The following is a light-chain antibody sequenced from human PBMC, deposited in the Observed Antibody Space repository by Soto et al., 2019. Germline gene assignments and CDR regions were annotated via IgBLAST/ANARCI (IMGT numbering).Light chain of an antibody. Sequence: QLVLTQSPSASASLGASVKLTCTLSSRHNTNAIAWHQQQPKKGPLFLMKVNSDGSHFKGDGIPDRFSCSSSGAERYLTISTLQSEDEADYYCQAWATGIHIFGGGTKLTVL. V-gene: IGLV4-69*01. CDR1: SRHNTNA. CDR2: VNSDGSH. J-gene: IGLJ2*01. CDR3: QAWATGIHI.